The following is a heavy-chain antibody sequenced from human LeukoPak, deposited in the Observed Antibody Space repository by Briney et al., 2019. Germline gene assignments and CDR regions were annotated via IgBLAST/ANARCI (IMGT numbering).Heavy chain of an antibody. CDR3: AKWGDYDVLTGYYDSDY. V-gene: IGHV3-23*01. Sequence: PGGSPRLSCAASGSTFSNYAMSWVRQAPGKGLEWVSAVSGRDTSTYYTDSVRGRFTISRDNSKNTLYLQMNSLSAEDTAIYYCAKWGDYDVLTGYYDSDYWGQGTLVTVSS. J-gene: IGHJ4*02. CDR2: VSGRDTST. CDR1: GSTFSNYA. D-gene: IGHD3-9*01.